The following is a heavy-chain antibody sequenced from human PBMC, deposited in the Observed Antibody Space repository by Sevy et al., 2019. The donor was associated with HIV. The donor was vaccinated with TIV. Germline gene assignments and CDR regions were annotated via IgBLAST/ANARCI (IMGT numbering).Heavy chain of an antibody. Sequence: GGSLRLSCAASGFTFSSYDMSWVRQAPGKGLEWVSGISPTGRTTHYAESVKGRFIISRDNSKKTLFLQMNSLRAEDTALYYCAKDLEQQLGPDYWGQGTQVTVSS. V-gene: IGHV3-23*01. CDR2: ISPTGRTT. CDR1: GFTFSSYD. J-gene: IGHJ4*02. D-gene: IGHD6-13*01. CDR3: AKDLEQQLGPDY.